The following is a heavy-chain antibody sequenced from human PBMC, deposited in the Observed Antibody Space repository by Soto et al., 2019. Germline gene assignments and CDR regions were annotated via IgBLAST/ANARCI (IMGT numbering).Heavy chain of an antibody. CDR3: ARDTGSSWSTFDY. CDR2: TYYRSKWHN. V-gene: IGHV6-1*01. Sequence: QVHLQQSGPGLVKPSQTLSLTCAISGDSVSSNSAAWNWFRQSPSRGLECLGRTYYRSKWHNDYAVAVKSRITIYQDTSKNQFSLQLNSVTPEDTAVYYCARDTGSSWSTFDYWGQGTLVTVSS. D-gene: IGHD6-13*01. J-gene: IGHJ4*02. CDR1: GDSVSSNSAA.